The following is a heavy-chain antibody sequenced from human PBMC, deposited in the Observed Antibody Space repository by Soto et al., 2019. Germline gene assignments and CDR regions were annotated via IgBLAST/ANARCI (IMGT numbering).Heavy chain of an antibody. CDR2: IYYSGTT. J-gene: IGHJ4*02. CDR1: GGPIGGADLY. D-gene: IGHD1-1*01. V-gene: IGHV4-30-4*01. CDR3: ARGVPYITTTDILSYFDS. Sequence: PSETLSLTCPVCGGPIGGADLYPCCIRQSPGKGLEWIGYIYYSGTTFYNPSRKSRLTISVDTSKSQCSLKLTSVTAADTAVFYRARGVPYITTTDILSYFDSCGQGIQVTVS.